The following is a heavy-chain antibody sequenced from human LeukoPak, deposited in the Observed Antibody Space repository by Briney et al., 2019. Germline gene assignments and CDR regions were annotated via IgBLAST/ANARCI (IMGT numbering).Heavy chain of an antibody. Sequence: PSETLSLTCTVSGGSISSYYWSWVRQPAGKGLGWVGRIYTSGSSNYNPSLKSRVTISVDTSKNQFSLKLSSVTAADTAVYYCAGEIRVRYYYYMDVWGKGTTVTVSS. D-gene: IGHD4-11*01. J-gene: IGHJ6*03. CDR3: AGEIRVRYYYYMDV. V-gene: IGHV4-4*07. CDR2: IYTSGSS. CDR1: GGSISSYY.